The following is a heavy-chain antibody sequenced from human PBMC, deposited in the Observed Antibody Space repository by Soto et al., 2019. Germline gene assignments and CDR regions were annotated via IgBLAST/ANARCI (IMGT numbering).Heavy chain of an antibody. CDR3: ANSAYYDFWSGSIDY. CDR1: GFTFSSYA. CDR2: ISGSGGST. V-gene: IGHV3-23*01. D-gene: IGHD3-3*01. J-gene: IGHJ4*02. Sequence: GGSLRLSCAASGFTFSSYAMSWVRQAPRKGLEWVSAISGSGGSTDYADSVKGRFTISRDNSKNTLYLQMNSLRAEDTAVYYCANSAYYDFWSGSIDYWGQGTLVTVSS.